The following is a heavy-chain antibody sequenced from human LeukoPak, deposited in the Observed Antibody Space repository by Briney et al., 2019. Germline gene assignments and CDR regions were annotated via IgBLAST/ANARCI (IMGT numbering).Heavy chain of an antibody. CDR1: GGSISSSSYY. J-gene: IGHJ3*02. Sequence: PSETLSLTCTASGGSISSSSYYWGWIRQPPGKGLEWIGSIYYSGSTYYNPSLKSRVTISVDTSKNQFSLKLSSVTAADTAVYYCARTYSGSYYGFDAFDIWGQGTMVTVSS. D-gene: IGHD1-26*01. CDR3: ARTYSGSYYGFDAFDI. V-gene: IGHV4-39*01. CDR2: IYYSGST.